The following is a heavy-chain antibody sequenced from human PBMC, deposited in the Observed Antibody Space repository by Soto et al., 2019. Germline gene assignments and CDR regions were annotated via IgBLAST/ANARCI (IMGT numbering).Heavy chain of an antibody. V-gene: IGHV5-10-1*01. CDR1: GYRFTSYW. Sequence: RASLQNSCNGSGYRFTSYWISWVRQMPGQSLEWMGRIDPSDSYTNYSPSFQGHVTISADKSISTAYLQWSSLKASDTAMHYCARRHGGMASYFYVVMDDWGHETMVTFSS. CDR3: ARRHGGMASYFYVVMDD. J-gene: IGHJ6*02. CDR2: IDPSDSYT. D-gene: IGHD6-13*01.